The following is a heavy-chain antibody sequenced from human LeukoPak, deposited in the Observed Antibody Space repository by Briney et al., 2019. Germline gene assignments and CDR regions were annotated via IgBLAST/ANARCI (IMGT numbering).Heavy chain of an antibody. D-gene: IGHD6-13*01. CDR1: AFTFSTYA. J-gene: IGHJ4*02. CDR3: SNLYSSNY. Sequence: GGSLRLSCAASAFTFSTYAMSWVRQAPGMGLEWVSGISGSGAGTYYADSVRGRFTISRDSSKNTLYLQMNSLRAEDTAVYYCSNLYSSNYWGQGTLVTVSS. CDR2: ISGSGAGT. V-gene: IGHV3-23*01.